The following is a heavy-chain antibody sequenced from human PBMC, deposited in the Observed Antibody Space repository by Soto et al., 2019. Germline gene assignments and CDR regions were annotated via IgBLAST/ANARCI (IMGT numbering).Heavy chain of an antibody. J-gene: IGHJ3*02. V-gene: IGHV1-69*13. D-gene: IGHD6-6*01. CDR3: ASSSIAARRGAFDI. CDR2: IIPIFGTA. CDR1: GGTFSSYA. Sequence: ASVKVSCKASGGTFSSYAISWVRQAPGQGLEWMGGIIPIFGTANYAQKFQGRVTITADESTSTAYMELSSLRSEDTAVYYCASSSIAARRGAFDIWGQGTMVTVSS.